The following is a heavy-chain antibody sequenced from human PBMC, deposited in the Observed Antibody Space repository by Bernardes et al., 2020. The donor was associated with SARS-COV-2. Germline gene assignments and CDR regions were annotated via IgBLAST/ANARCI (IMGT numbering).Heavy chain of an antibody. CDR1: GGSVSSGSYY. CDR2: IYYSGST. J-gene: IGHJ6*02. V-gene: IGHV4-61*01. Sequence: SETLSLTCTVSGGSVSSGSYYWSWIRQPPGKGLEWIGYIYYSGSTNYNPSLKSRVTISVDTSKNQFSLKLSSVTAADTAVYYCARDHVLRYFDWGRAYYGMDVWGQGTTVTVSS. CDR3: ARDHVLRYFDWGRAYYGMDV. D-gene: IGHD3-9*01.